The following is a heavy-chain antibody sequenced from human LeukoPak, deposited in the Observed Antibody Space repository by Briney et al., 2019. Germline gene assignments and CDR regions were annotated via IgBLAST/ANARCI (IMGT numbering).Heavy chain of an antibody. CDR2: IYYSGST. V-gene: IGHV4-59*01. CDR1: GGSISSYY. D-gene: IGHD1-26*01. Sequence: SSETLSLTCTVSGGSISSYYWSWIRQPPGKGLEWIGYIYYSGSTNYNPSLKSRVTISVDTSKNQFSLKLSSVTAADTAVYYCARVYYPQAFDIWGQGTMVTVSS. CDR3: ARVYYPQAFDI. J-gene: IGHJ3*02.